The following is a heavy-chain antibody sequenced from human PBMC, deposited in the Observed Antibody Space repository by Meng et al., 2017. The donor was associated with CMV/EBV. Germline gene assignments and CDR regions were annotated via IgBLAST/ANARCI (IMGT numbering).Heavy chain of an antibody. D-gene: IGHD3-10*01. V-gene: IGHV1-2*02. Sequence: TSSCSIFPGSFLPWVRQAPGQGLGWMGWINPNRGATYYAENFQGRITMTRDTSISTVHMELMRLRSDDTAVYFCARERGVSSVWFGSWGQGTLVTVSS. CDR3: ARERGVSSVWFGS. CDR2: INPNRGAT. CDR1: CSIFPGSF. J-gene: IGHJ5*01.